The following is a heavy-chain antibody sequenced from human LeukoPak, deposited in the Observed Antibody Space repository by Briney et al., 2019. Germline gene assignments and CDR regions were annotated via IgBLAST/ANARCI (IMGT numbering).Heavy chain of an antibody. Sequence: SETLSLTCTVSGGSITGISYYWNWHRQPPGKELEWIGRIYQTGSADYKPSLKSRVTLSVDTTNNQFSLRLSSVTAADTAVYYCARGLDYLDVWGKGVTVSVSS. CDR1: GGSITGISYY. CDR2: IYQTGSA. J-gene: IGHJ6*03. CDR3: ARGLDYLDV. D-gene: IGHD3/OR15-3a*01. V-gene: IGHV4-39*01.